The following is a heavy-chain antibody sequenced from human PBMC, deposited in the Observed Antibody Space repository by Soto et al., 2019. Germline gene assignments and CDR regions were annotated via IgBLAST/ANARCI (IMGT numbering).Heavy chain of an antibody. CDR3: AKDYSSSDSGYFDY. CDR2: ISWNSGSI. D-gene: IGHD6-13*01. V-gene: IGHV3-9*01. CDR1: GFTFVDYA. J-gene: IGHJ4*02. Sequence: GGSLRLSCAASGFTFVDYAMHWVRQAPGKGLEWVSGISWNSGSIGYADSVKGRFTISRDNAKNSLYLQMNSLRAEDTALYYSAKDYSSSDSGYFDYWGQGTLVTVSS.